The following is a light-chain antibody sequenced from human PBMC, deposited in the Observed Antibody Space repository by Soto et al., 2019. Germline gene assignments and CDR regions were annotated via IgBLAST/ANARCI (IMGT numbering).Light chain of an antibody. J-gene: IGLJ1*01. CDR3: SSYAGSNNYV. V-gene: IGLV2-8*01. CDR1: SSDVGGYNY. CDR2: EVS. Sequence: QSVLTQPASVSGSPGHSVTISCAGTSSDVGGYNYVSWYQQHPGKAPKLMIYEVSKRPSGVPDRFSGSKSGNTASLTVSGLQAEDEADYYCSSYAGSNNYVFGTGTKVNVL.